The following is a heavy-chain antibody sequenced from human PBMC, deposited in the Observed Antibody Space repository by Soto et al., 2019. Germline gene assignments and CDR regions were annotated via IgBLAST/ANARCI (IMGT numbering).Heavy chain of an antibody. D-gene: IGHD3-22*01. Sequence: SVKVSCKASGFTFTSSAVQWVRQARGQRLEWIGWIVVGSGNTNYAQKFQERVTITRDMSTSTAYMELSSLRSEDTAVYYCAARRTRYDSSGYYYFDYWGQGTLVTVSS. CDR1: GFTFTSSA. CDR3: AARRTRYDSSGYYYFDY. CDR2: IVVGSGNT. V-gene: IGHV1-58*01. J-gene: IGHJ4*02.